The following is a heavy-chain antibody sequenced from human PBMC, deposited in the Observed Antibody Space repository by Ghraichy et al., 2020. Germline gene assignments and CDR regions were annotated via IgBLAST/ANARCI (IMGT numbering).Heavy chain of an antibody. V-gene: IGHV1-2*02. J-gene: IGHJ4*02. D-gene: IGHD1-26*01. Sequence: ASLKVSCKASGYTFTGYYMHWVRQAPGQGLEWMGWINPNSGGTNYAQKFQGRVTMTRDTSISTAYMELSRLRSDDTAVYYCASEGAVGATGPHDYWGQGTLVTVSS. CDR2: INPNSGGT. CDR1: GYTFTGYY. CDR3: ASEGAVGATGPHDY.